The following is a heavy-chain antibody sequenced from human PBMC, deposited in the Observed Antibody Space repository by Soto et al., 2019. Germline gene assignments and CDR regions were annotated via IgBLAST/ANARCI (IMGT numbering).Heavy chain of an antibody. J-gene: IGHJ4*02. D-gene: IGHD1-26*01. V-gene: IGHV4-59*01. CDR1: GSSISSYY. CDR2: IYYSRST. CDR3: ARYSGYFDY. Sequence: SETLFLTCTVSGSSISSYYWSWIRQPPGKELEWIGYIYYSRSTNYNPSLKSRVTISVDTSKNQFSLKLSSVTAADTAVYYCARYSGYFDYWGQGTLVTVSS.